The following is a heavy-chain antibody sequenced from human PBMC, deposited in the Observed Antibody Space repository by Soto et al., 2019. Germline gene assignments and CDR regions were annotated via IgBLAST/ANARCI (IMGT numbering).Heavy chain of an antibody. CDR1: GFTFSDYA. J-gene: IGHJ4*02. V-gene: IGHV3-30*18. CDR3: AKGGRQWLVTSDFNY. Sequence: VQLVESGGGVVQPGRSLRLSCAASGFTFSDYAMHWVRQAPGKGLEWVAGVSHDGRNTHYADSVKGRFTISRDSSKHTVSLEMTSLRSEDTAVYYWAKGGRQWLVTSDFNYWGQGALVTVSS. CDR2: VSHDGRNT. D-gene: IGHD6-19*01.